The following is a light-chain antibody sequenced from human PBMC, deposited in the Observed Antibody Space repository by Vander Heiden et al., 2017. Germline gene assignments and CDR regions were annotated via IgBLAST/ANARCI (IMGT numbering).Light chain of an antibody. CDR3: QQEDSSPYT. J-gene: IGKJ2*01. V-gene: IGKV4-1*01. Sequence: DIVMTQSPDSLAVSLGERATINCKSSQNVLYRSNNKNYLTWYQQKPGQPPKLLIYWASTRESGVPDRFSGSGSGTDFTLTISSLQAEDVAVYYCQQEDSSPYTFGQGTKMHI. CDR2: WAS. CDR1: QNVLYRSNNKNY.